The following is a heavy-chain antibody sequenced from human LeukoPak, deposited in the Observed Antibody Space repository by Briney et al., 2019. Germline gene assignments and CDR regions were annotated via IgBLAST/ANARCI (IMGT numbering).Heavy chain of an antibody. J-gene: IGHJ4*02. V-gene: IGHV4-4*09. D-gene: IGHD3-9*01. CDR2: IYNSGIT. CDR1: GGSISSYY. CDR3: ARHGDVRYFDWLKDGFDY. Sequence: PSETLSLTCTVFGGSISSYYWSWIRKPPGKGLEWIVYIYNSGITNKNPSLKSRVTISGDTSKNQFSLKLSSVTAADTAVYYCARHGDVRYFDWLKDGFDYWGQGTLVTVSS.